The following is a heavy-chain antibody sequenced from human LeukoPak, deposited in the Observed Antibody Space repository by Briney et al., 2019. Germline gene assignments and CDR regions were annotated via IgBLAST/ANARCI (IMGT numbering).Heavy chain of an antibody. V-gene: IGHV5-51*01. CDR1: GYNFTSYW. J-gene: IGHJ4*02. CDR3: ASRYYDFWSGYYSPTHFDY. CDR2: IYPGDSDT. D-gene: IGHD3-3*01. Sequence: GESLKISCKGSGYNFTSYWIGWVRQMPGKGLEWMGIIYPGDSDTRYSPSFQGQVTISADKSISTAYLQWSSLKASDTAMYYCASRYYDFWSGYYSPTHFDYWGQGTLVTVSS.